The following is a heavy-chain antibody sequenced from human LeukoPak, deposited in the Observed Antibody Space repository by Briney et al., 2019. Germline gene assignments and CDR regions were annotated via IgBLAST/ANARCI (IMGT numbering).Heavy chain of an antibody. D-gene: IGHD6-6*01. Sequence: GASVKVSCKASGYTFTGYYMHWVRQAPGQGLEWMGWINPNSGGTNYAQKFQGRVTMTRDTSISTAYMELSRLRSDDTAVYYCARGRRFGYSGSGVGYWGQGTLVTVSS. J-gene: IGHJ4*02. V-gene: IGHV1-2*02. CDR3: ARGRRFGYSGSGVGY. CDR2: INPNSGGT. CDR1: GYTFTGYY.